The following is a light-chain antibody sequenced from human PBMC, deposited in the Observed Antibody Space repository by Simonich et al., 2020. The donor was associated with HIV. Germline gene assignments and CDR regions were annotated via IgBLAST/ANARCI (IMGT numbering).Light chain of an antibody. J-gene: IGLJ2*01. CDR2: DVS. V-gene: IGLV2-14*01. CDR3: SSYTGINTVV. CDR1: SSAVGGYNY. Sequence: QSALTQPASVSGSPGQSITISCTATSSAVGGYNYVSWYQQHPGKAPKLMIYDVSKRPTGVSNRFDGSKSGNTASLTISGLQAEDEADYYCSSYTGINTVVFGGGTKLTVL.